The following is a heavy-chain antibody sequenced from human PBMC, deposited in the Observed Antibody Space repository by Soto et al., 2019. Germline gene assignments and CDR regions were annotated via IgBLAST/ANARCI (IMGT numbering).Heavy chain of an antibody. CDR2: INPSGGST. J-gene: IGHJ6*02. V-gene: IGHV1-46*01. D-gene: IGHD5-18*01. CDR1: GYTFTSYY. Sequence: ASVKVSCKASGYTFTSYYMHWVRQAPGQGLEWMGIINPSGGSTSYAQKFQGRVTMTRDTSTSTVYMELSSLRSEDTAVYYCARQVDTANYYYGMDVWGQGXTVTVYS. CDR3: ARQVDTANYYYGMDV.